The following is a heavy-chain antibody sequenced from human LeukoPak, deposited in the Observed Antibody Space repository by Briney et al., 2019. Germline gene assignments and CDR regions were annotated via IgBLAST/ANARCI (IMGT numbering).Heavy chain of an antibody. CDR1: GFTFRSYE. Sequence: GGSLRLSCAASGFTFRSYEMNWVRKAPGKGLEWVSYISISGSTIYYADSVKGRFTTSRDNANNSLHLQMNSLRAEDTALYYCARVEILTGYSPDYWGQGTLVTVSS. CDR3: ARVEILTGYSPDY. CDR2: ISISGSTI. D-gene: IGHD3-9*01. J-gene: IGHJ4*02. V-gene: IGHV3-48*03.